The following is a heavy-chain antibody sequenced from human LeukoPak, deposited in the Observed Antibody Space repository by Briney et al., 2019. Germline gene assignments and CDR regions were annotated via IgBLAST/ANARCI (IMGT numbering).Heavy chain of an antibody. Sequence: PGGSLRLSCAASGFTFSSYGMHWVRQARGKGLEWVAVISYDGSNKYYADSVKGRFTISRDNSKNTLYLQMNSLRAEDTAVYYCAKVAGGWELSNYFDYWGQGTLVTVSS. CDR3: AKVAGGWELSNYFDY. D-gene: IGHD3-16*02. CDR2: ISYDGSNK. J-gene: IGHJ4*02. CDR1: GFTFSSYG. V-gene: IGHV3-30*18.